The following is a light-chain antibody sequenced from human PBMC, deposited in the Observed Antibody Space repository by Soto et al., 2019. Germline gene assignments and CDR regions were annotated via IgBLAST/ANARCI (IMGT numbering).Light chain of an antibody. Sequence: EILMTQSPATLSVSPGEGATLSCRASQSVGSNLAWYQQKPGQAPRLLIYGASTRATGIPARFSGSGSGTDFTLTISSLEPEDFAVYYCQQRSNWPPSISFGQGTRLEIK. CDR1: QSVGSN. V-gene: IGKV3-11*01. J-gene: IGKJ5*01. CDR2: GAS. CDR3: QQRSNWPPSIS.